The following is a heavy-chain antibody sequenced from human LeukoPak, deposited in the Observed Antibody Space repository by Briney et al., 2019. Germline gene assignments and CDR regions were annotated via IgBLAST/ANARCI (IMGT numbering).Heavy chain of an antibody. CDR2: IYYSGST. V-gene: IGHV4-59*01. D-gene: IGHD3-16*01. CDR1: GGSISSYY. Sequence: SETLSLTCTVSGGSISSYYWSWIRQPPGNGLEWIGYIYYSGSTNYNPSLKSRVTISADTSKNQFSLKLSSVTAADTAVYYCARGYGGSYGHFDYWGQGTLVTVSS. J-gene: IGHJ4*02. CDR3: ARGYGGSYGHFDY.